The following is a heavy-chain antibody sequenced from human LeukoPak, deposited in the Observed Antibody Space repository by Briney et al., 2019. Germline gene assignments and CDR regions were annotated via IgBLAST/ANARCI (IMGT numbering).Heavy chain of an antibody. CDR3: ASSKGIAAAD. CDR2: ISSSSSTI. J-gene: IGHJ4*02. Sequence: GGSLRLSCAASGFTFSSYEMNWVRQAPGKGLEWVSYISSSSSTIYYADSVKGRFTISRDNAKNSLYLQMNSLRAEDTAVYYCASSKGIAAADWGQGTLVTVSS. D-gene: IGHD6-13*01. V-gene: IGHV3-48*01. CDR1: GFTFSSYE.